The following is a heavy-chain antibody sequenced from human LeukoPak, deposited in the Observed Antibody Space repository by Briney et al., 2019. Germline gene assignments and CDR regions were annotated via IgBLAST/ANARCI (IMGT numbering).Heavy chain of an antibody. Sequence: GGSLRLSCAASGFTFSSYAMHWFRQAPGKGLEWVAVISYDGSNKYCADSVKGRFTISRDNSKNTLYLQMNSLRAEDTAVYYCARDPNREWLVQDYWGQGTLVTVSS. J-gene: IGHJ4*02. CDR2: ISYDGSNK. CDR1: GFTFSSYA. D-gene: IGHD6-19*01. CDR3: ARDPNREWLVQDY. V-gene: IGHV3-30*04.